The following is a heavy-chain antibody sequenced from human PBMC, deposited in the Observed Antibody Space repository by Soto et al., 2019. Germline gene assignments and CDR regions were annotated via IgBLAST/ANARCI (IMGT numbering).Heavy chain of an antibody. D-gene: IGHD2-2*01. CDR2: ISYDGSNK. V-gene: IGHV3-30*18. J-gene: IGHJ6*02. CDR1: GFTFSSYG. Sequence: TGGSLRLSCAASGFTFSSYGMHWVRQAPGKGLEWVAVISYDGSNKYYADSVKGRFTISRDNSKNTLYLQMNSLRAEDTAVYYCAKVVWAPLVVPAAPSPQYYYYGMDVWGQGTTVTVSS. CDR3: AKVVWAPLVVPAAPSPQYYYYGMDV.